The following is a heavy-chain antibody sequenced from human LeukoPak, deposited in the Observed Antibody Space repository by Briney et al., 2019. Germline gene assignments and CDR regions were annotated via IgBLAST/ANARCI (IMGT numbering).Heavy chain of an antibody. D-gene: IGHD6-13*01. J-gene: IGHJ4*02. CDR2: FDPEDGET. Sequence: ASVKVSCKVSGCTLTELSMHWVRQAPGKGLEWMGGFDPEDGETIYAQKFQGRVTMTEDTSTDTAYMELSSLRSEDTAVYYCATDLIDSPRYSSSSDWGQGTLVTVSS. CDR1: GCTLTELS. V-gene: IGHV1-24*01. CDR3: ATDLIDSPRYSSSSD.